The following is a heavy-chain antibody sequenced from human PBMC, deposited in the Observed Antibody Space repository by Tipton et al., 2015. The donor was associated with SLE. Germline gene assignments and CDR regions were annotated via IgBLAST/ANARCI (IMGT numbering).Heavy chain of an antibody. CDR3: ARGNYDFRGRTFDI. V-gene: IGHV4-59*08. D-gene: IGHD3-3*01. Sequence: TLSLTCTVSGGSTDTYYWTWIRQPPGGGLEWIGYVYYPGSTSYNPSLKSRVTMSLDSAKNQFSLKLTSVTAADTAVYYCARGNYDFRGRTFDIWGQGTMVTVSS. CDR1: GGSTDTYY. J-gene: IGHJ3*02. CDR2: VYYPGST.